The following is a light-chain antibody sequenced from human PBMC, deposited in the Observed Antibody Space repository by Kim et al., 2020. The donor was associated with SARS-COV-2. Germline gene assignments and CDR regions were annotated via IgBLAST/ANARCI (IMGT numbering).Light chain of an antibody. CDR2: GAS. CDR1: GSVSTGD. J-gene: IGKJ5*01. CDR3: EHYGSSPRT. V-gene: IGKV3-20*01. Sequence: FPEEKATPSSGASGSVSTGDFAWYQQRPGQTPRHLISGASRRGTGIPDRVSGSGCVRHFSLSLSRLGPEEFAVYYCEHYGSSPRTFGQGT.